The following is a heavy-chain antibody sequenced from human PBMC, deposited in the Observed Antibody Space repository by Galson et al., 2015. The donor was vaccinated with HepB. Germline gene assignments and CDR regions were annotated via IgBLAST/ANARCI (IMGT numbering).Heavy chain of an antibody. Sequence: SLRLSCAASGFTFSGSAMHWVRQASGKGLEWVGRIRSKANSYATAYAASVKGRFTIPRDDSKNKAYLQMNSLKTEDTAVYYCTRHSGYYDYVWGSYRQRYFDLWGRGTLVTVSS. CDR1: GFTFSGSA. D-gene: IGHD3-16*02. CDR2: IRSKANSYAT. CDR3: TRHSGYYDYVWGSYRQRYFDL. V-gene: IGHV3-73*01. J-gene: IGHJ2*01.